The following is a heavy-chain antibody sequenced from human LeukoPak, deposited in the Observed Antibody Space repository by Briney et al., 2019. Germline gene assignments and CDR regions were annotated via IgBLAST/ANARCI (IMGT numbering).Heavy chain of an antibody. V-gene: IGHV3-21*01. D-gene: IGHD1-14*01. Sequence: KAGGSLRLSCAASRFTFSDYTMNWVRQAPGKGLQWGSSISSSSSYIYYADSVKGRFTISRDNAKNSLYLQMNSLRAEDTAVYYCARHTNLLRPASDAFAFWGQGTMVTVFS. CDR1: RFTFSDYT. J-gene: IGHJ3*01. CDR3: ARHTNLLRPASDAFAF. CDR2: ISSSSSYI.